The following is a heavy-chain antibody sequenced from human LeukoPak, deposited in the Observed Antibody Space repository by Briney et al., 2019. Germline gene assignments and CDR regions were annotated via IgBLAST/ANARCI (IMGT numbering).Heavy chain of an antibody. CDR2: ISYDGSNK. D-gene: IGHD3-3*01. V-gene: IGHV3-30*03. Sequence: GGSLRLSCAASGFTFSSYGMHWVRQAPGKGLEWVAVISYDGSNKYYADSVKGRFTISRDNSKNTLYLQMNSLRAEDTAVYYCVSGMESNYWGQGTLVTVSS. J-gene: IGHJ4*02. CDR1: GFTFSSYG. CDR3: VSGMESNY.